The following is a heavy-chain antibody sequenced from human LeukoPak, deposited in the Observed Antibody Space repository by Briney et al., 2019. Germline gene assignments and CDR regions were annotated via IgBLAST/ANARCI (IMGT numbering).Heavy chain of an antibody. CDR3: ARGPCDFWSGYQMDY. D-gene: IGHD3-3*01. CDR2: IYTSGST. J-gene: IGHJ4*02. V-gene: IGHV4-61*02. CDR1: GGSISSGSYY. Sequence: KTSQTLSLTCTVSGGSISSGSYYWSWIRQPAGKGLEWIGRIYTSGSTNYNPSLKSRVTISVDTSKNQFSLKLSSVTATDTAVYYCARGPCDFWSGYQMDYWGQGTLVTVSS.